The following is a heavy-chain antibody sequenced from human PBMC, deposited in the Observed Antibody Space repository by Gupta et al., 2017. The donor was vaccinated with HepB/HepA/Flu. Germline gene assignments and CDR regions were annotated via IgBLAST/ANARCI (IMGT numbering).Heavy chain of an antibody. V-gene: IGHV4-39*01. CDR2: IYYSGST. J-gene: IGHJ5*02. Sequence: QLQLQESGPGLVKPSETLSLTCTVSGGSISSSSYYWGWFRQPPGKGLEWIGSIYYSGSTYYNPSLKSRVTISVDTSKNQFSLKLSSVTAADTAVYYCARPNYCSSTSCFWFDPWGQGTLVTVSS. D-gene: IGHD2-2*01. CDR1: GGSISSSSYY. CDR3: ARPNYCSSTSCFWFDP.